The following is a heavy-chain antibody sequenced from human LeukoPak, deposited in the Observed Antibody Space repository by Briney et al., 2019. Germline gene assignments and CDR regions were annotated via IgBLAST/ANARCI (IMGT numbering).Heavy chain of an antibody. D-gene: IGHD2-21*02. J-gene: IGHJ3*02. V-gene: IGHV4-38-2*01. Sequence: SETLSLTCAVSGYSISSGYYWGWIRQPPGKGLEWIGSIYHSGSAYYNPSLKSRVTISVDTSKNQFSLKLSSVTAADTAVYYCARVGYCGGDCYPGAFDIWGQGTMVTVSS. CDR2: IYHSGSA. CDR3: ARVGYCGGDCYPGAFDI. CDR1: GYSISSGYY.